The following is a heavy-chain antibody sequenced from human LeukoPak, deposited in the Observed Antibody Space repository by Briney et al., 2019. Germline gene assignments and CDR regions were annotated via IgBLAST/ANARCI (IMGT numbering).Heavy chain of an antibody. CDR3: ARDGEAGGYFDY. J-gene: IGHJ4*02. CDR2: IIPIFGTA. Sequence: SVKVSCKASGGTFSSYAISWVRQAPGQGLEWMGRIIPIFGTANYAQKFQGRVTITTDESTRTAYMELSSLRSEDTAVYYCARDGEAGGYFDYWGQGTLVTVSS. D-gene: IGHD2-8*02. V-gene: IGHV1-69*05. CDR1: GGTFSSYA.